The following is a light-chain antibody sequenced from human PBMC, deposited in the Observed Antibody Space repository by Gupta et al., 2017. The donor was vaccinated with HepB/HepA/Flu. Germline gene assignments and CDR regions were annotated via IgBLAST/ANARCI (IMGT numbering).Light chain of an antibody. CDR3: QSFDSSLSGSVV. CDR1: SSNIGAGYD. CDR2: TNN. J-gene: IGLJ2*01. V-gene: IGLV1-40*01. Sequence: QSVLTQPPSVSGAPGQRVTISCTGSSSNIGAGYDVHWYQQLPGTAPKLLIYTNNNRPSGVPDRFSGSKSGTSASLAITGLRADDEADYYCQSFDSSLSGSVVFGGGTRLTVL.